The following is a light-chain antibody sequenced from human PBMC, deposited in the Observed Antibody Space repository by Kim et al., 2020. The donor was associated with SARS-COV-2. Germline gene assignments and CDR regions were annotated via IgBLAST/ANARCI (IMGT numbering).Light chain of an antibody. J-gene: IGLJ1*01. CDR3: QAWDSFTYV. CDR1: KLGDKY. CDR2: QDS. V-gene: IGLV3-1*01. Sequence: SVSPGQTASITCSGDKLGDKYACWYQHKPGQSPVRVIYQDSKRPSGLPERFSGSNSGNTATLTISGTQAMDEADYYCQAWDSFTYVFGTGTKVTVL.